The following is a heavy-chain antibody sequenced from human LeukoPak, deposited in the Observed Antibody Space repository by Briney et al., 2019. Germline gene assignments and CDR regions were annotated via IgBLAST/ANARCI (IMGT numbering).Heavy chain of an antibody. CDR1: GFRLSDYY. V-gene: IGHV3-11*01. CDR2: ISSPGSTT. CDR3: ASGIQPRLSWFFDL. J-gene: IGHJ2*01. Sequence: PGGSLRLSCAASGFRLSDYYMSWIRQAPGKGLEWFSYISSPGSTTYYADSVKGRFTISRDNAKNSLSLQMNSLRADRPGVYYCASGIQPRLSWFFDLWGRGTLVTVSS. D-gene: IGHD5-18*01.